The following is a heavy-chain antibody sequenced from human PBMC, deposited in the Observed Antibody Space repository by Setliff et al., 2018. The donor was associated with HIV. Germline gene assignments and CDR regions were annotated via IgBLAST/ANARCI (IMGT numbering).Heavy chain of an antibody. CDR3: ARRRWELLKRGAAFDI. CDR2: INHSGST. V-gene: IGHV4-34*01. CDR1: GGSFSGYY. J-gene: IGHJ3*02. D-gene: IGHD1-26*01. Sequence: ETLSLTCAVYGGSFSGYYWSWIRQPPGKGLEWIGEINHSGSTNYNPSLKSRVTVSVDTSKNQFSLKLSSVTAADTAVYYCARRRWELLKRGAAFDIWGQGTMVTVSS.